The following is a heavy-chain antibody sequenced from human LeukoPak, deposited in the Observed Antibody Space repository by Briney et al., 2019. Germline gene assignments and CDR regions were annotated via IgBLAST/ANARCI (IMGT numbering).Heavy chain of an antibody. CDR2: INPNSGGT. CDR1: GYTFTGYY. CDR3: ARDVPLYSSGWYPNWFDP. D-gene: IGHD6-19*01. J-gene: IGHJ5*02. V-gene: IGHV1-2*02. Sequence: ASVKVSCKASGYTFTGYYMHWVRQAPGQGLEWMGWINPNSGGTNYAQKFQGRVTITADESTSTAYMELSSLRSEDTAVYYCARDVPLYSSGWYPNWFDPWGQGTLVTVSS.